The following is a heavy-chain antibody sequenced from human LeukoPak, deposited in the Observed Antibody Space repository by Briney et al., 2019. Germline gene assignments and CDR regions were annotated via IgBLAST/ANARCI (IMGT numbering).Heavy chain of an antibody. J-gene: IGHJ6*02. Sequence: ASVKVSCKVSGGTLSEVSMHWVRQSPGKGLEWMGGFDPEDGETIYAQKFQGRLTMTEDTSTDTAYMELRSLRLEDTAVYYCATDGYSGYDSYGMDVWGPGTTVIVS. CDR1: GGTLSEVS. V-gene: IGHV1-24*01. D-gene: IGHD5-12*01. CDR3: ATDGYSGYDSYGMDV. CDR2: FDPEDGET.